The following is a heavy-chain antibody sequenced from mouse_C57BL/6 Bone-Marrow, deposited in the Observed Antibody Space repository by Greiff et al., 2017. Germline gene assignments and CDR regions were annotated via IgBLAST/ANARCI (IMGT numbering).Heavy chain of an antibody. V-gene: IGHV5-15*04. CDR3: ARRSGYGFAY. Sequence: EVKLQASGGGLVQPGGSLTLSCAASGFTFSDYGMAWVRQAPRKGPEWVAFISNLAYSIYYADTVTGRFTIPSETAKNTLYLEMSSLRSEDTALYYCARRSGYGFAYWGQGTLVTVSA. D-gene: IGHD2-2*01. J-gene: IGHJ3*01. CDR1: GFTFSDYG. CDR2: ISNLAYSI.